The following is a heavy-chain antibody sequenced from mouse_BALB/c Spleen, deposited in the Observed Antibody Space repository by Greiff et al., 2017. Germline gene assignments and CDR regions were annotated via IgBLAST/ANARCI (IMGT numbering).Heavy chain of an antibody. Sequence: VQLVESGPGLVAPSQSLSITCTVSGFSLTSYGVHWVRQPPGKGLEWLGVIWAGGSTNYNSALMSRLSISKDNSKSQVFLKMNSLQTDDTAMYYCARDHRYDQAWFAYWGQGTLVTVSA. CDR3: ARDHRYDQAWFAY. D-gene: IGHD2-14*01. CDR1: GFSLTSYG. V-gene: IGHV2-9*02. CDR2: IWAGGST. J-gene: IGHJ3*01.